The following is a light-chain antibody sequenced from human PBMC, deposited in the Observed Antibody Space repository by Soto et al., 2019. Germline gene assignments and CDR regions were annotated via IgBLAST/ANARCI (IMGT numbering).Light chain of an antibody. J-gene: IGKJ2*01. CDR1: QSIRTS. Sequence: DIQMTQSPSSLSAYVGDRVTITCRASQSIRTSLNWYQQKAGKAPKLLIYGASTLQSGVPSRFSGSGSGTDFTLAISSLQPEDFAAYYCQHSSTFAQGTRVEFK. CDR3: QHSST. CDR2: GAS. V-gene: IGKV1-39*01.